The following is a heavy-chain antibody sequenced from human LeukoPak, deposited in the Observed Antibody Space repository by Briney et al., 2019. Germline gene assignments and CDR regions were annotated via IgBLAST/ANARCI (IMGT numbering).Heavy chain of an antibody. CDR1: GFTVSSNY. Sequence: PGGSLRLSCAASGFTVSSNYMNWVRQAPGKGLEWVSVIYTGGYTYYADSVKGRFNISRDNSKNTVYLQMNSLRAEDTAVYYCASAFGGSSDYWGQGTLVTVSS. D-gene: IGHD1-26*01. J-gene: IGHJ4*02. CDR3: ASAFGGSSDY. CDR2: IYTGGYT. V-gene: IGHV3-66*01.